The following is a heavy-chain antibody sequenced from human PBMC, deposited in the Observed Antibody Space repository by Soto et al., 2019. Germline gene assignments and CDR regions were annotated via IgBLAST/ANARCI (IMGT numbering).Heavy chain of an antibody. Sequence: PSETLSLTCTVSGGSISSYYWSWIRQPSGKGLEWIGYTYYSGSTNYNPSLKSRVTISVDTSKNQFSLKLSSVTAADTAVYYCARDDSGYGDYFDYWGQGTLVTVSS. V-gene: IGHV4-59*01. CDR1: GGSISSYY. CDR2: TYYSGST. D-gene: IGHD5-12*01. J-gene: IGHJ4*02. CDR3: ARDDSGYGDYFDY.